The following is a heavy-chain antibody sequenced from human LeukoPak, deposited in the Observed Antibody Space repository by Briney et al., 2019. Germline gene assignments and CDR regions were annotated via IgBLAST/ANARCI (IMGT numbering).Heavy chain of an antibody. Sequence: SETLSLTCTVSGGSVSSGSYYWSWIRQPPGEGLEWIGYIYYSGSTNYNPSLKSRVTISVDTSKNQFSLKLSSVTAADTAVYYCARDTDYYDSSGYYGVYWGQGTLVTVSS. CDR1: GGSVSSGSYY. CDR3: ARDTDYYDSSGYYGVY. V-gene: IGHV4-61*01. D-gene: IGHD3-22*01. CDR2: IYYSGST. J-gene: IGHJ4*02.